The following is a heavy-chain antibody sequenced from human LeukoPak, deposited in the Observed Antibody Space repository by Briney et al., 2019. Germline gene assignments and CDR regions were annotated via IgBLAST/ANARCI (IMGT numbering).Heavy chain of an antibody. CDR1: GFTFSSYA. D-gene: IGHD4-17*01. CDR2: ISYDGSNK. J-gene: IGHJ6*02. V-gene: IGHV3-30-3*01. Sequence: HTGGSLRLSCAASGFTFSSYAMHWVRQAPGKGLEWVAVISYDGSNKYHADSVKGRFTISRDNSKNTLYLQMNSLRAEDTAVYYCARALATVTLAYYYGMDVWGQGTTVTVSS. CDR3: ARALATVTLAYYYGMDV.